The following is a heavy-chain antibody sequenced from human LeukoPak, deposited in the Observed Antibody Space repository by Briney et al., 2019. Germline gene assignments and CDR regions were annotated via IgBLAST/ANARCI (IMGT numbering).Heavy chain of an antibody. CDR1: GFTFSSYS. D-gene: IGHD2-15*01. CDR3: ARDAYCSGGSCYSDALDI. CDR2: ISSSSSTI. V-gene: IGHV3-48*04. J-gene: IGHJ3*02. Sequence: GGSLRLSCAASGFTFSSYSMNWVRQAPGKGLEWVSCISSSSSTIYYADSVKGRFTISRDDAKNSLYLQMNSLRAEDTAVYYCARDAYCSGGSCYSDALDIWGQGTMVTVSS.